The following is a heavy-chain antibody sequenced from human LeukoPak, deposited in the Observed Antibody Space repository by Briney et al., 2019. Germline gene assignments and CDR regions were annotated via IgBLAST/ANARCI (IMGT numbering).Heavy chain of an antibody. V-gene: IGHV3-23*01. Sequence: GGSLRLSCAASGFTFSSYAMSWVRQAPGKGLEWVSAISGSGGSTYYADSVKGRFTISRDNSKNTLYLQMNSLRAEDTAVYYCARARGIRMIVVVIIPSSGHYFDYWGQETLVTVSS. J-gene: IGHJ4*02. CDR2: ISGSGGST. CDR1: GFTFSSYA. CDR3: ARARGIRMIVVVIIPSSGHYFDY. D-gene: IGHD3-22*01.